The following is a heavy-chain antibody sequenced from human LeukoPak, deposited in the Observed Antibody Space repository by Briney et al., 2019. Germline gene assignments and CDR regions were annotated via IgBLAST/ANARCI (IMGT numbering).Heavy chain of an antibody. CDR2: MNPDSGNT. J-gene: IGHJ4*02. CDR3: ARGTTRNYGDFDY. D-gene: IGHD3-10*01. Sequence: EASVKVSCKASGYTFSNYDINWVRQVTGQGLEWMGWMNPDSGNTGYAQRFQGRVTLTRNPSISTAYVEVSSLRSEDTAVYFCARGTTRNYGDFDYWGQGTLVTVSS. V-gene: IGHV1-8*01. CDR1: GYTFSNYD.